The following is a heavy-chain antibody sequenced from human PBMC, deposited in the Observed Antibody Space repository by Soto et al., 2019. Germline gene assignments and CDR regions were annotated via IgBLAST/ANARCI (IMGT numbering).Heavy chain of an antibody. CDR3: ASLHLEYYFDY. Sequence: GESLKISCKGSGYSFTIYCIGWVLQMPGKGLEWMGIIYPGDSDTRYSPSFQGQVTISADKSISTAYLQWSSLKASDTAMYYCASLHLEYYFDYWGQGTLVTVSS. V-gene: IGHV5-51*01. J-gene: IGHJ4*02. CDR1: GYSFTIYC. CDR2: IYPGDSDT.